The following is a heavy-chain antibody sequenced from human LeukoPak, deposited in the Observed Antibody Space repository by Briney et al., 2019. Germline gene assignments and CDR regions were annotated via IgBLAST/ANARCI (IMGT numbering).Heavy chain of an antibody. D-gene: IGHD6-6*01. CDR1: GFTFSSYG. CDR3: AKVPYSNSPDYFDC. CDR2: IRSDGGNK. V-gene: IGHV3-30*02. J-gene: IGHJ4*02. Sequence: GGSLRLSCAASGFTFSSYGMHWVRRAPGKGLEWVTFIRSDGGNKNYADSVKGRFTISRDNSKNTLYLQMNSLRPEDTAVYYCAKVPYSNSPDYFDCWGQGTLITVSS.